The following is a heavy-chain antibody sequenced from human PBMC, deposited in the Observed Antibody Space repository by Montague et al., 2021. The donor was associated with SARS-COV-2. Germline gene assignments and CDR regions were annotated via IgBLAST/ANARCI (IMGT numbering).Heavy chain of an antibody. CDR1: GGSFSTYY. J-gene: IGHJ4*02. CDR2: VFLSGNI. V-gene: IGHV4-59*01. Sequence: SETLSLTCTASGGSFSTYYWTWIRQPPNKGLEWIGNVFLSGNINRNTSLKSRVTMSVDTSKNQFFLVLNSVTPADTAVYYCARVQRRTIEFWGQGTLVTVSS. CDR3: ARVQRRTIEF. D-gene: IGHD1-14*01.